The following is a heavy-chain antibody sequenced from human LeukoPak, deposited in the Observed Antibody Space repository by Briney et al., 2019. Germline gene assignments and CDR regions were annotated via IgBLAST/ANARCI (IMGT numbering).Heavy chain of an antibody. CDR3: AREASAGTEVY. CDR1: GGTFSSYA. J-gene: IGHJ4*02. V-gene: IGHV1-18*01. Sequence: ASVKVSCKASGGTFSSYAISWVRQAPGQGLEWMGWISAYNGNTNYAQKLQGRVTMTTDTSTSTAYMELRSLRSDDTAVYYCAREASAGTEVYWGQGTLVTVSS. CDR2: ISAYNGNT. D-gene: IGHD6-13*01.